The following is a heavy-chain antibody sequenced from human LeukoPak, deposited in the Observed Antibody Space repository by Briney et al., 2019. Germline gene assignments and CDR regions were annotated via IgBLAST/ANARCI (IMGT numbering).Heavy chain of an antibody. CDR3: ARGSHGEHDS. CDR1: GFTFSNYG. Sequence: GGSLRLSCAASGFTFSNYGMNWVRQAPGKGLEWISYISSSSSLIYYADSVKGRFTISKDNSKNTLYLQINSLRVDDTAIYYCARGSHGEHDSWGQGTLVTVSS. D-gene: IGHD4-17*01. CDR2: ISSSSSLI. J-gene: IGHJ5*01. V-gene: IGHV3-48*01.